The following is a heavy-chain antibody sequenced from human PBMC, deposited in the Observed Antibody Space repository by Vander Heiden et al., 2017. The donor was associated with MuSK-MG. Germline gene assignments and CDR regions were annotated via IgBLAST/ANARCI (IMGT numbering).Heavy chain of an antibody. D-gene: IGHD3-10*01. CDR2: IYWNDEK. J-gene: IGHJ4*02. CDR3: AHRRMRDYYGSETHYSDY. Sequence: QITLKESGPTLVKPTQTLTLTCSFSGFSLSTRGVGVGWIRQPPGKALEWLALIYWNDEKYYSTSLKSRITISKDTSRDQVVCTMTNVDTVDTATYYCAHRRMRDYYGSETHYSDYWGQGTLVTVYS. CDR1: GFSLSTRGVG. V-gene: IGHV2-5*01.